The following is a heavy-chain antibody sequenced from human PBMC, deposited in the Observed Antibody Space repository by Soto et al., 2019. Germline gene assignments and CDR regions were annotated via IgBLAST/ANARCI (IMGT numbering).Heavy chain of an antibody. J-gene: IGHJ4*02. V-gene: IGHV4-4*02. D-gene: IGHD1-7*01. CDR2: TYRTGST. CDR1: GGSFTSNNW. CDR3: ASRDPGTSVDY. Sequence: SLTCAVSGGSFTSNNWWTWVRQPPGQGLEWIGETYRTGSTNYNPSLKSRVTISLDKSENQFSLKVTSLTAADTAVYYCASRDPGTSVDYWGQGTLVTVSS.